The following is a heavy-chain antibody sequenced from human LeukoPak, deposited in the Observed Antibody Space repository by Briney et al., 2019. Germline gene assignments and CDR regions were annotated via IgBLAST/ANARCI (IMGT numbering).Heavy chain of an antibody. CDR3: ARAHGSPSVRLFDS. V-gene: IGHV4-4*09. CDR2: VYHSGST. J-gene: IGHJ4*02. D-gene: IGHD3-10*01. Sequence: PSETLSLTCTVSGGSISSYYWSWIRQPPGMGLEWIGYVYHSGSTYYSPPLRNRVTLSVDTSKNQFSLKLSSVTAADTAVYYCARAHGSPSVRLFDSWGQGTLVTVSS. CDR1: GGSISSYY.